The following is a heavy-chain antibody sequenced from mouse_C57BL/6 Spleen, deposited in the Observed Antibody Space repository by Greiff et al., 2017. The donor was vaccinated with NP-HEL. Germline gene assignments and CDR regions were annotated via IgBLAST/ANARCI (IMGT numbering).Heavy chain of an antibody. CDR1: GYTFTDYY. CDR2: IYPGSGNT. Sequence: QVQLQQSGAELVRPGASVKLSCKASGYTFTDYYINWVKQRPGQGLEWIARIYPGSGNTYYNEKFKGKATLTAEKSSSTAYMQLSSLTSEDSAVYFCARELGYFDDWGKGTTLTVSS. J-gene: IGHJ2*01. CDR3: ARELGYFDD. D-gene: IGHD4-1*01. V-gene: IGHV1-76*01.